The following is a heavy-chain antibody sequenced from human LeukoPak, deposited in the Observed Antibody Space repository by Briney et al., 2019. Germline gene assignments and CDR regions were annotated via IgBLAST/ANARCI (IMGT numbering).Heavy chain of an antibody. CDR2: IYYSGSI. CDR1: GGSISSSSYY. Sequence: SETLSLTCTVSGGSISSSSYYWGWIRQPPGKGLEWIGSIYYSGSIYYNPSLKSRVTISVDTSKNQFSLKLSSVTAADTAVYYCARESPQYYYMDVWGKGTTVTVSS. V-gene: IGHV4-39*07. J-gene: IGHJ6*03. CDR3: ARESPQYYYMDV.